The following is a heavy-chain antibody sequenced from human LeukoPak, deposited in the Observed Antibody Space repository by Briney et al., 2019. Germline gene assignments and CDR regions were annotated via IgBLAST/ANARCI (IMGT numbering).Heavy chain of an antibody. D-gene: IGHD6-19*01. CDR1: GGSFSGYY. Sequence: SETLSPTCAVYGGSFSGYYWNLIRRPPGKGLEWIGEINHGGSTNYNPSLKSRVTISVDTSKNQFSLKLSSVTAADTAVYFCARQLRGEAVAGHLQPFDYWGQGTLVTVSS. V-gene: IGHV4-34*01. CDR3: ARQLRGEAVAGHLQPFDY. J-gene: IGHJ4*02. CDR2: INHGGST.